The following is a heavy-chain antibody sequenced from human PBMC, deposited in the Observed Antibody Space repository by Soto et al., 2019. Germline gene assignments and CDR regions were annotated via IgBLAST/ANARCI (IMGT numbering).Heavy chain of an antibody. J-gene: IGHJ4*02. CDR2: IYYSGTT. Sequence: SETLSLTCTVSGDAITNSSYVLAPLRQPPGKGLEWIGSIYYSGTTYYNPSLKSRVTISVDRSKNQFSLKLSSVTAADTAVYYCARHFSVDYFDYWGQGALVTVS. CDR3: ARHFSVDYFDY. CDR1: GDAITNSSYV. V-gene: IGHV4-39*01.